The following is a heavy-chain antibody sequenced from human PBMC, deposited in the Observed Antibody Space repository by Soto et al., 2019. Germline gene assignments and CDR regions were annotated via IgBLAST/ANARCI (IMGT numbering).Heavy chain of an antibody. Sequence: SLKISCKGSGYSFAGYWIAWVRQKPGKGLEWMGRIDPSDSQTYYSPSFRGHVTISVTKSITTVFLQWSSLRASDTAMYYCARQIYDSDTGPNFQYYFDSWGQGTPVTVSS. D-gene: IGHD3-22*01. J-gene: IGHJ4*02. V-gene: IGHV5-10-1*01. CDR2: IDPSDSQT. CDR1: GYSFAGYW. CDR3: ARQIYDSDTGPNFQYYFDS.